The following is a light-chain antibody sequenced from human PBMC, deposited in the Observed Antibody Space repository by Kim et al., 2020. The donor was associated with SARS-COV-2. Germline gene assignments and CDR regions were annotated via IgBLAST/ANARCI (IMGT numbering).Light chain of an antibody. J-gene: IGKJ2*01. Sequence: EIVLTLSPGTLSLSPGERATLSCRASQSVSSSYLAWYQQKPGQAPRLLIYGASSRATGMPDRFSGSGSGTDFTLTISRLEPEDFAVYYCQQYSSSPKTFGQGTKLEI. CDR2: GAS. V-gene: IGKV3-20*01. CDR3: QQYSSSPKT. CDR1: QSVSSSY.